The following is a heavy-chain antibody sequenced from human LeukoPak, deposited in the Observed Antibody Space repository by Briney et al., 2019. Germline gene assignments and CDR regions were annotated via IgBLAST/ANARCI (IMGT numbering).Heavy chain of an antibody. J-gene: IGHJ4*02. Sequence: PGGSLRLSCAASGFTFSSYGMSWVRQAPGKGLEWVSAISGSGGSTYYADSVKGRFTISRDNSKNTLYLQMNSLRAEDTAVYYCAKSLTMRPSYFDYWGQGTLVTVSS. V-gene: IGHV3-23*01. D-gene: IGHD2-2*01. CDR1: GFTFSSYG. CDR3: AKSLTMRPSYFDY. CDR2: ISGSGGST.